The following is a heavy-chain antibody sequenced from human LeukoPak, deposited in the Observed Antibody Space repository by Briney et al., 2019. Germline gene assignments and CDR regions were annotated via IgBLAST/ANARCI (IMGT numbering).Heavy chain of an antibody. J-gene: IGHJ3*02. D-gene: IGHD3-9*01. CDR3: ARGGYDILTGYYKIWGAFDI. Sequence: GGSLRLSCAASGFAFSDYYMSWIRQAPGKGLEWGSYISSSGSTIYYADSVKGRFTISRDNAKNSLYLQMNSLRAEDTAVYYCARGGYDILTGYYKIWGAFDIWGQGTMVTVSS. CDR2: ISSSGSTI. CDR1: GFAFSDYY. V-gene: IGHV3-11*01.